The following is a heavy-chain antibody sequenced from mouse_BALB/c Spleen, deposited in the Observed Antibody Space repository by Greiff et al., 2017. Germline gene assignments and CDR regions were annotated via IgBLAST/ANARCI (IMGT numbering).Heavy chain of an antibody. Sequence: QVQLKESGAELVRPGASVTLSCKASGYTFTDYEMHWVKQTPVHGLEWIGAIDPETGGTAYNQKFKGKATLTADKSSSTAYMELRSLTSEDSAVYYCTNGYPAWFAYWGQGTLVTVSA. J-gene: IGHJ3*01. CDR3: TNGYPAWFAY. D-gene: IGHD2-2*01. CDR1: GYTFTDYE. V-gene: IGHV1-15*01. CDR2: IDPETGGT.